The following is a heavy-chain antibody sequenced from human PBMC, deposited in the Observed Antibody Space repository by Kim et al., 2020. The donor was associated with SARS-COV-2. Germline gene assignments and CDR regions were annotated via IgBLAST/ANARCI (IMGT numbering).Heavy chain of an antibody. D-gene: IGHD2-15*01. Sequence: SLKGRVTISVDTSKNQCSLKLSSVTAADTAVYYCARGRNCSGGSCYSFDYWGQGTLVTVSS. J-gene: IGHJ4*02. CDR3: ARGRNCSGGSCYSFDY. V-gene: IGHV4-34*01.